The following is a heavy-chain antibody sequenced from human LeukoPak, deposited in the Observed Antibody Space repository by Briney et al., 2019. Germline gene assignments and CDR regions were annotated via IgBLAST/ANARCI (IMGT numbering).Heavy chain of an antibody. J-gene: IGHJ4*02. CDR3: ARWEYLDY. CDR1: GFTFSNYW. V-gene: IGHV3-7*01. CDR2: IKQDGIEK. D-gene: IGHD1-26*01. Sequence: PGGSLRLSCAASGFTFSNYWMAWVRQSPGKGLEWVANIKQDGIEKNYVDSVRGRFTISRDNAKSSLFLQMSSLRVDDTAVYYCARWEYLDYWGQGTLVTVSS.